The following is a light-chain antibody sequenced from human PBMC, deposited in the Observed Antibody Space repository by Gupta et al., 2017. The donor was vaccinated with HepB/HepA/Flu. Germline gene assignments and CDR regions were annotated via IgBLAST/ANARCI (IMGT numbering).Light chain of an antibody. CDR2: SNN. V-gene: IGLV1-44*01. J-gene: IGLJ2*01. Sequence: QSVLTHPHSASGTPGPRVTISCSGNSSNIGSNTVNWYQQLPGTAPKLLIYSNNQRPSGVPDRFSGSKSGTSASLAISGPQSEDEADYYCAAWDDSLNGPVFGGGTKLTVL. CDR3: AAWDDSLNGPV. CDR1: SSNIGSNT.